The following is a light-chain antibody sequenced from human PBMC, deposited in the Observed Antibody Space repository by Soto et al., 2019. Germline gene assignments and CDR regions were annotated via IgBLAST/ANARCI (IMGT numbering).Light chain of an antibody. CDR3: CSYSSGSTPWV. Sequence: QSALTQPASVSGSPGQSITISCTGTSSDVGGYNYVSWYQHHPGKAPKLIIFDVSDRPSGISDRFSASKSGNTASLTISGLQAEDEADYYCCSYSSGSTPWVFGTGTKATVL. CDR2: DVS. J-gene: IGLJ1*01. CDR1: SSDVGGYNY. V-gene: IGLV2-14*03.